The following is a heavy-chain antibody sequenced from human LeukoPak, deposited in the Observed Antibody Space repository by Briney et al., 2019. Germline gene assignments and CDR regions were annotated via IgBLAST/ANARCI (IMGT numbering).Heavy chain of an antibody. V-gene: IGHV4-39*07. CDR3: ATLPTFDY. CDR2: VYYSGTT. CDR1: GGSISSSHYY. Sequence: PSETLSLTCTVSGGSISSSHYYWGWIRQPPGKGLEWIGSVYYSGTTYSNPSLKSRVTISIDTSKAHFSLRLTSVTAADPAVYYCATLPTFDYWGQGTLVTVSS. J-gene: IGHJ4*02.